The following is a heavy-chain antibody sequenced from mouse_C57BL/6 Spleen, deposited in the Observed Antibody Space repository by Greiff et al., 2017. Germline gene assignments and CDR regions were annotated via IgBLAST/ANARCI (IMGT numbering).Heavy chain of an antibody. CDR2: IYPRSGNT. D-gene: IGHD1-1*01. V-gene: IGHV1-81*01. Sequence: QVQLQQSGAELARPGASVKLSCKASGYTFTSYGISWVKQRTGQGLEWIGEIYPRSGNTYYNEKFKGKATLTADKSSSTAYMELRSLTSEDSAVYFCARSITTVVATRDYAMDYWGQGTSVTVSS. CDR1: GYTFTSYG. CDR3: ARSITTVVATRDYAMDY. J-gene: IGHJ4*01.